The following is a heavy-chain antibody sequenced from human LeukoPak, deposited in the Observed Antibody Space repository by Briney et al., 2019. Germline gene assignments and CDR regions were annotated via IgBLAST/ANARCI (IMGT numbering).Heavy chain of an antibody. Sequence: GGTLRLSCAASGFTFSSYGMSWVRQAPGKGLEWVSAISGSGGSTYYADSVKGRFSISRDNSKNTLYLQVNGLRTEDTAVYYCAKDWNWNYYGSTVYWGQGTLVTVSS. CDR2: ISGSGGST. CDR3: AKDWNWNYYGSTVY. CDR1: GFTFSSYG. J-gene: IGHJ4*02. D-gene: IGHD3-10*01. V-gene: IGHV3-23*01.